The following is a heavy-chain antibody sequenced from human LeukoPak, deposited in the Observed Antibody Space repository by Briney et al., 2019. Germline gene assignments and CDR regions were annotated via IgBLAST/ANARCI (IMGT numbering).Heavy chain of an antibody. CDR1: GGSFSGYY. V-gene: IGHV4-59*10. Sequence: SETLSLTCAVYGGSFSGYYWSWIRQPAGKGLEWIGRIYTSGSTNYNPSLKSRVTISVDTSKNQFSLKLSSVTAADTAVYYCARVTYYDFWSGYAFDYWGQGTLVTVSS. CDR3: ARVTYYDFWSGYAFDY. CDR2: IYTSGST. D-gene: IGHD3-3*01. J-gene: IGHJ4*02.